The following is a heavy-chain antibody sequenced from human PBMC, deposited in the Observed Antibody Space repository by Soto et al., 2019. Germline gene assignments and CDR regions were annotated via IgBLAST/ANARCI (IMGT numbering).Heavy chain of an antibody. CDR2: ISDSGGST. Sequence: PGGSLRHSCEATGFTFNSYAMSWVRQAPGKGLEWVSAISDSGGSTYYADSMKGRFTISRDNSKNTLYLQMNSLRAEDTAIYYCAKGPVGHATARLDYWGKGTLFTVS. CDR1: GFTFNSYA. V-gene: IGHV3-23*01. J-gene: IGHJ4*02. CDR3: AKGPVGHATARLDY. D-gene: IGHD2-2*01.